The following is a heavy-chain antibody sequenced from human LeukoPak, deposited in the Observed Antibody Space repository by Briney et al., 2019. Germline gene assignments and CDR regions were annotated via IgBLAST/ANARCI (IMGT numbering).Heavy chain of an antibody. Sequence: ASVKVSCKASGYNFIAYYIHWVRQAPGQGFEWMGRINPNSGGPNYAQKFQGRVTMTEDTSTDTAYMELSSLRSEDTAVYYCATAGVLGGWPPYYFDYWGQGTLVTVSS. CDR2: INPNSGGP. CDR1: GYNFIAYY. V-gene: IGHV1-2*06. CDR3: ATAGVLGGWPPYYFDY. J-gene: IGHJ4*02. D-gene: IGHD6-19*01.